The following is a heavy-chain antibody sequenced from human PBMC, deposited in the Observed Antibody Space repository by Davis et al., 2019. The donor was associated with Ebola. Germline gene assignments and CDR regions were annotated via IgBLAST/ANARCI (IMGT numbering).Heavy chain of an antibody. V-gene: IGHV4-4*07. CDR1: GDSITSYY. Sequence: SESLSLTCSVSGDSITSYYWSWIRQPAGKGLEYIGRIHISGSTDHNPSLKSRLTVSLDTSRNQFSLKLSSVTAADTALYYCARETEGGNSGAFDIWGQGTMVTVSS. J-gene: IGHJ3*02. CDR2: IHISGST. D-gene: IGHD4-23*01. CDR3: ARETEGGNSGAFDI.